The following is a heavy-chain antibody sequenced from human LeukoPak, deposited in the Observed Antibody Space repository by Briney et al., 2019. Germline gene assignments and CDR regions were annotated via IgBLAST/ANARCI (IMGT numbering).Heavy chain of an antibody. Sequence: ASVKVSCKASGHTFTDYHMHWVRQAPGQGLEWMGRINPNSGDTIYARNFQGRVTLTRDTSISTAFMELTRLRSDDTAVYYCAPSPSDTWPLDSWGQGTLVTVSS. J-gene: IGHJ4*02. CDR1: GHTFTDYH. CDR2: INPNSGDT. D-gene: IGHD1-26*01. CDR3: APSPSDTWPLDS. V-gene: IGHV1-2*06.